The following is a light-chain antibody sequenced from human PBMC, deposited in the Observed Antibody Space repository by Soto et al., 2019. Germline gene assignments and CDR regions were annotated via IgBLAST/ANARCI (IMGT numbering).Light chain of an antibody. J-gene: IGLJ1*01. V-gene: IGLV2-14*01. CDR3: SSYTSSSTRV. Sequence: QSALTQPASVSGSPGQSITISCTGTSSDVGGYNYVSWYQQDPGKAPKLMIYDVSNRPSGVSNRFSGSKPGNTASLSISGLQAEDEADYYCSSYTSSSTRVFGTGTKVTVL. CDR1: SSDVGGYNY. CDR2: DVS.